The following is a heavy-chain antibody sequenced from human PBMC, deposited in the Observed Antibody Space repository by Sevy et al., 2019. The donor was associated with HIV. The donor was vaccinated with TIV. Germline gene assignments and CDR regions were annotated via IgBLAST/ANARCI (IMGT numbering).Heavy chain of an antibody. CDR1: GYTFTSYG. CDR2: ISAYNGNT. D-gene: IGHD3-9*01. Sequence: ASVKVSCKASGYTFTSYGISWVRQAPGQGLEWMGWISAYNGNTNYAQKLQGRVTMTTDTSTSTAYMELSSLRSDDTAVYYCARVERDYDILTGQDEFDYWGQGTLVTVSS. J-gene: IGHJ4*02. CDR3: ARVERDYDILTGQDEFDY. V-gene: IGHV1-18*01.